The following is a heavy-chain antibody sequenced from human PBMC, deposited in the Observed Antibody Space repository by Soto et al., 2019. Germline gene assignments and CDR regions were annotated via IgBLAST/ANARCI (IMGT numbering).Heavy chain of an antibody. V-gene: IGHV3-21*01. Sequence: EVQLVESGGGLVKPGGSLRLSCAASGFTFSSYSMNWVRQAPGKGLEWVSSISSSSSYIYYADSVKGRFTISRDNAKNSLYLQMNSLRAEDTAVYYCAREPYYYDSSGYPSFDYWGQGTLVTVSS. CDR2: ISSSSSYI. CDR1: GFTFSSYS. D-gene: IGHD3-22*01. J-gene: IGHJ4*02. CDR3: AREPYYYDSSGYPSFDY.